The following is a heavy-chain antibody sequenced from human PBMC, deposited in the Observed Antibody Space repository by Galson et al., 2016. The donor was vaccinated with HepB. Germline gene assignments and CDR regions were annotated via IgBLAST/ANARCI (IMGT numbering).Heavy chain of an antibody. D-gene: IGHD3-10*01. J-gene: IGHJ2*01. V-gene: IGHV3-11*01. CDR1: GFTFSDCF. Sequence: SLRLSCAASGFTFSDCFMSWIRQAPGKGLEWVSCTSRSGDTRYYADSVKGRFTISRDNAKNSLYLQMNSLRAEDTAVYYCATVGRGIDWYFDFWGRGTLVTVSS. CDR2: TSRSGDTR. CDR3: ATVGRGIDWYFDF.